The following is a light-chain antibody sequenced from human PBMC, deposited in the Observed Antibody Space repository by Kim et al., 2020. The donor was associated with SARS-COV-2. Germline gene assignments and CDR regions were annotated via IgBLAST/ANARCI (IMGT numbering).Light chain of an antibody. CDR2: GAS. CDR3: PQYYDCRVYT. J-gene: IGKJ2*01. CDR1: QSVRSN. Sequence: DIVVTQSPASLSVSPGERATLSCRASQSVRSNLAWYQQKPGQAPKLLIYGASTRATGIPSRFSGSGSGTEFTLNISSLQSEDSAIYYCPQYYDCRVYTFGQETKLDI. V-gene: IGKV3-15*01.